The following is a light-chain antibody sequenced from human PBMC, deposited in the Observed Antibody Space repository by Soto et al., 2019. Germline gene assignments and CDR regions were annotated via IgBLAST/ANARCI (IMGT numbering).Light chain of an antibody. Sequence: DIQMTQSPSTLSASVGARVTITCRASQSISIWLAWYQQKPGRAPKFLIYKASDLENGVPSRFSGSGSGTEFALTISSLQPDDFATYYCQQYDSYPLTFGGGTKVDIK. V-gene: IGKV1-5*03. CDR2: KAS. CDR3: QQYDSYPLT. CDR1: QSISIW. J-gene: IGKJ4*01.